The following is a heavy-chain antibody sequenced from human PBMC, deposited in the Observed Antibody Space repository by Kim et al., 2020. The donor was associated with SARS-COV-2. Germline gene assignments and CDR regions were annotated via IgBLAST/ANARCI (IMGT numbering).Heavy chain of an antibody. CDR3: AKDLSKFDYYYYYGMDV. V-gene: IGHV3-30*18. Sequence: GGSLRLSCAASGFTFSSYGMHWVRQAPGKGLEWVAVISYDGSNKYYADSVKDRFTISRDNSKNTLYLQMNSLRAEDTAVYYCAKDLSKFDYYYYYGMDVWGQGTTVTVSS. CDR2: ISYDGSNK. CDR1: GFTFSSYG. J-gene: IGHJ6*02.